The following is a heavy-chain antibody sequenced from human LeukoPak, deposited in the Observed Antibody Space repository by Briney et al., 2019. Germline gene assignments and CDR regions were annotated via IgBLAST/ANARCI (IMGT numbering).Heavy chain of an antibody. CDR2: INHSGST. V-gene: IGHV4-34*01. CDR1: GGSFSGYY. D-gene: IGHD3-3*01. Sequence: SETLSLTCGVYGGSFSGYYWNWIRQPPGKGLEWIGEINHSGSTNYNPPLKSRVTISVDTSKNQFSLKLSSVTAADTAVYYCARAVGDFWSGYSAFDIWGQGTMVTVSS. J-gene: IGHJ3*02. CDR3: ARAVGDFWSGYSAFDI.